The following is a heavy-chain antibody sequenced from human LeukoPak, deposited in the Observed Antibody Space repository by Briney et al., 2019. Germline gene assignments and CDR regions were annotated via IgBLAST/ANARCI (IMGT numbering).Heavy chain of an antibody. Sequence: GGSLRLSCVASGITFSSYSMNWVRQAPGKGLEWVSYISSFSGTINYADSVKGRFTISRDNAKNSLYLQMNSLRAGDTAVYYCARVRRGSVYWGQGTLVTVSS. CDR3: ARVRRGSVY. J-gene: IGHJ4*02. V-gene: IGHV3-48*01. D-gene: IGHD5-12*01. CDR1: GITFSSYS. CDR2: ISSFSGTI.